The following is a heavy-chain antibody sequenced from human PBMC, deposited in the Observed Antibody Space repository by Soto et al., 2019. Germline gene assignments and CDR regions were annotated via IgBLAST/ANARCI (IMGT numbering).Heavy chain of an antibody. Sequence: QVQLQESGPGLVKPSQTLSLTCTVSGGSFSSGSYSWSWIRQLPGRGLEWMGYIYDSGSTFYRPSLKSRVNILMDRSKNQCSQELNSVTAADTAVYYCTRGTIRRVSDIWGQGTVVTVSS. CDR3: TRGTIRRVSDI. V-gene: IGHV4-31*03. CDR1: GGSFSSGSYS. D-gene: IGHD3-10*01. CDR2: IYDSGST. J-gene: IGHJ3*02.